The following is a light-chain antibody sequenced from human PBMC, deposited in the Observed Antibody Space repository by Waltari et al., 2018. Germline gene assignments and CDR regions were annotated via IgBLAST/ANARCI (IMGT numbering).Light chain of an antibody. Sequence: SYELTHPPSVPVPPRQTASITCPADQFGVKYACWYQQKPGQSPGLVIYRETKRHSGIPERFAGSNSGNTATLTISGTQAMDEADYYCQVWDGTTGVFGTGTKVTVL. J-gene: IGLJ1*01. V-gene: IGLV3-1*01. CDR1: QFGVKY. CDR2: RET. CDR3: QVWDGTTGV.